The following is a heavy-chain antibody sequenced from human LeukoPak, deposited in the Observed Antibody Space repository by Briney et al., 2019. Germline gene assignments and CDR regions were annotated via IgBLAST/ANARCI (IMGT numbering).Heavy chain of an antibody. J-gene: IGHJ4*02. CDR3: VRDRGISFYFDY. Sequence: GGSLRLPCEASGFTFSTNAMSWVRQAPGKGLEWVSAISASGGSTYYADSVKGRFTVSRDNAKNSLDLQMNSLRSEDTAVYYCVRDRGISFYFDYWGQGTLVTVSS. V-gene: IGHV3-23*01. CDR2: ISASGGST. CDR1: GFTFSTNA. D-gene: IGHD3-16*02.